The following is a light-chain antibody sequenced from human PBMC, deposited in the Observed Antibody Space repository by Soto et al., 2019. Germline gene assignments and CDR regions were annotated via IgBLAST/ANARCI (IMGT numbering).Light chain of an antibody. Sequence: EIVFTQSPATLSSFPLEGVTLSSRASQYINTRLAWYQHRPGQAPRLLIYQTSIRAAGIPARFSASGTGTDFTLTISDVQPEDFAVYYCHQRQSWPRTFGQGTKVDIK. CDR3: HQRQSWPRT. V-gene: IGKV3-11*01. CDR1: QYINTR. CDR2: QTS. J-gene: IGKJ1*01.